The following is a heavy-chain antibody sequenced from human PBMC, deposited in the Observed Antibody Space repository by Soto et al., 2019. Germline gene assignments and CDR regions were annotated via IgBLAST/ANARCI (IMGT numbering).Heavy chain of an antibody. Sequence: ASVKVSCKASGYTFTSYDIKWVRQATGQGLEWMGWMNPNSGNTGYAQKFQGRVTMTRNTSISTAYMELSSLRSEDTAVYYCASSGEFDYVWGSYPSSYWGQGTLVTVSS. CDR3: ASSGEFDYVWGSYPSSY. D-gene: IGHD3-16*02. CDR1: GYTFTSYD. CDR2: MNPNSGNT. V-gene: IGHV1-8*01. J-gene: IGHJ4*02.